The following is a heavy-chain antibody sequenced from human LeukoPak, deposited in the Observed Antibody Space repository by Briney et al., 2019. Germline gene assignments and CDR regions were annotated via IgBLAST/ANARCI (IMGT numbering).Heavy chain of an antibody. CDR3: ATEGVEMATSPKGAFDI. J-gene: IGHJ3*02. CDR1: GDTFSSYG. V-gene: IGHV1-18*01. Sequence: ASVKVSCKASGDTFSSYGISWVRQAPGQGLEWMGWINAYNGNTNYAQKLQGRVTMTADTSTSTSYMELRSLRSDDTAVYYCATEGVEMATSPKGAFDIWGQGTMVTVSS. D-gene: IGHD5-24*01. CDR2: INAYNGNT.